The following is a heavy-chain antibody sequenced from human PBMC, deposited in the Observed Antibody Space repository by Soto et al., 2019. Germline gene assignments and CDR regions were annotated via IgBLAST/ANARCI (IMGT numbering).Heavy chain of an antibody. CDR1: GGSISSSSYY. CDR3: AGSTSWFDP. J-gene: IGHJ5*02. D-gene: IGHD6-13*01. CDR2: IYYSGST. V-gene: IGHV4-39*01. Sequence: PSETLSLTCTVSGGSISSSSYYWGWIRQPPGKGLEWIGSIYYSGSTYYNPSLKSRVTISVDTSKNQFSLKLSSVTAADTAVYYCAGSTSWFDPWGQGILVTVSS.